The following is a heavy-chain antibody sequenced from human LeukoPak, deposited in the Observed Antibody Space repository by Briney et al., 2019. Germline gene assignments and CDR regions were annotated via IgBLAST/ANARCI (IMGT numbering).Heavy chain of an antibody. Sequence: GGSLRLSCAASGVTFSTYTMNWVRQAPGEGLEWVSYISGRTSTIYYADSVKGRFTISRDNAKNSLYLQMASLRAEDTAVYYCARDAEGYASTWYYDYWGQGTLVTVSS. CDR3: ARDAEGYASTWYYDY. CDR2: ISGRTSTI. J-gene: IGHJ4*02. V-gene: IGHV3-48*04. CDR1: GVTFSTYT. D-gene: IGHD6-13*01.